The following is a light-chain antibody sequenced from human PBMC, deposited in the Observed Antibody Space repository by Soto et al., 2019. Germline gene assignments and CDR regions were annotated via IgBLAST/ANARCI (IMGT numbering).Light chain of an antibody. Sequence: DIVMTKSPDSLAVSLGERATINCKSSQSVLYSSNNNNYLAWYQQKPGQPPKLLIYWASTRESGVPDRFSGSGSGTDFTLTISSLQAEDVAVYYCQQYYSTPITFGQGTRLEIK. CDR2: WAS. CDR1: QSVLYSSNNNNY. CDR3: QQYYSTPIT. V-gene: IGKV4-1*01. J-gene: IGKJ5*01.